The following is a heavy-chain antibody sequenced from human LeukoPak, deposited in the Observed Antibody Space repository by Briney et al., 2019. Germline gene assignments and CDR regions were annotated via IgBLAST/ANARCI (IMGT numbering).Heavy chain of an antibody. CDR1: GGTFSSYA. D-gene: IGHD5-18*01. CDR3: ARGSDTAMDPDWYFDL. J-gene: IGHJ2*01. CDR2: IIPIFGIA. V-gene: IGHV1-69*17. Sequence: SSVKVSCKASGGTFSSYAMSWVRQAPGQGLEWMGGIIPIFGIANYAQKLKGRVTITADKSTSTAYMELSSLRSEDTAVYYCARGSDTAMDPDWYFDLWGRGTLVTVSS.